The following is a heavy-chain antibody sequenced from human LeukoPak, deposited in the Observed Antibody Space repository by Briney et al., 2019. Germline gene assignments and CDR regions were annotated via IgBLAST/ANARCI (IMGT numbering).Heavy chain of an antibody. J-gene: IGHJ4*02. CDR2: IYTSGST. V-gene: IGHV4-59*10. Sequence: SETLSLTCAVYGGSFSGYYWSWIRQPPGKGLEWIGRIYTSGSTNYNPSLKSRVTMAVDPSKNQFSLKLSSVTAADTAVYYCARATGTTTDYWGQGTLVTVSS. CDR1: GGSFSGYY. CDR3: ARATGTTTDY. D-gene: IGHD1-1*01.